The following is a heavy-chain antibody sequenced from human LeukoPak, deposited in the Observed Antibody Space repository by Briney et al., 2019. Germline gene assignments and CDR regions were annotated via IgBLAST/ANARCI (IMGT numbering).Heavy chain of an antibody. CDR1: GFTFSSYA. D-gene: IGHD2-2*01. J-gene: IGHJ4*02. CDR2: ISGSGGST. V-gene: IGHV3-23*01. Sequence: GSLILSCAASGFTFSSYAMSWVRQAPGKGXXXXSAISGSGGSTYYADSVKGRFTISRDNSKNTLYLQMNSLRAEDTAVYYCADRGCSSTSCPDYWGQGTLVTVSS. CDR3: ADRGCSSTSCPDY.